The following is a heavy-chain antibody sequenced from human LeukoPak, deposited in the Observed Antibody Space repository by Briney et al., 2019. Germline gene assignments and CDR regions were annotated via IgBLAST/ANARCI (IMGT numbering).Heavy chain of an antibody. CDR1: GYIFTSYW. J-gene: IGHJ4*02. V-gene: IGHV5-51*01. CDR3: ARQETTMSYLDC. Sequence: GESLKISCQGSGYIFTSYWIGWVRPVPGEGLEWIGIIYPGDSDTRYSPSFQGQVTISADKSISTAYLQWSSLKASDSAMYYCARQETTMSYLDCWGQGSLVTVSS. D-gene: IGHD4-11*01. CDR2: IYPGDSDT.